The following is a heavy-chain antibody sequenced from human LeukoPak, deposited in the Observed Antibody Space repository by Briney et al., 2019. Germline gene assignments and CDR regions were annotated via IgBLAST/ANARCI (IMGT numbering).Heavy chain of an antibody. CDR3: ARDRDGGFAFDI. Sequence: GGFLRLFCAASGFFFSKYVMHWVRQAPGKGLEYVSAIMPNGETRGYANSMKGRFTISRDNSKNTLYLQMGSLRAEDMAIYYCARDRDGGFAFDIWGQGTLVTVSS. CDR1: GFFFSKYV. CDR2: IMPNGETR. V-gene: IGHV3-64*01. J-gene: IGHJ3*02. D-gene: IGHD2-15*01.